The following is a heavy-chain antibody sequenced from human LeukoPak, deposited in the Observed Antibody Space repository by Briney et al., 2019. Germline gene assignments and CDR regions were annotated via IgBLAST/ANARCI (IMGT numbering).Heavy chain of an antibody. D-gene: IGHD6-6*01. V-gene: IGHV3-74*01. CDR2: ISIVGNST. CDR3: VREYSSSSSRAFDI. CDR1: RVAFSTYW. J-gene: IGHJ3*02. Sequence: GGSLRLSRAASRVAFSTYWMHGGRHPPPKGLVWVSRISIVGNSTTFADSVKVRFTISRANAKNTLYLQMNSPRAKDTGLNFCVREYSSSSSRAFDIWGQGTMVTVSS.